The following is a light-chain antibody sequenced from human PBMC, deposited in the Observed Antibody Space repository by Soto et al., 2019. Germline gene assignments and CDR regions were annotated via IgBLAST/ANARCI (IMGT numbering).Light chain of an antibody. CDR3: KQYRSAAK. CDR1: QSVRNNY. J-gene: IGKJ1*01. Sequence: EIVLTQSPGTLSLSPGERATLSCRASQSVRNNYLAWYQQKPGQAPRLLIYGASNRATGVPDRFSGSGSGTDFTPPISRLEPEDFEVYXXKQYRSAAKFRQGTKVDIK. V-gene: IGKV3-20*01. CDR2: GAS.